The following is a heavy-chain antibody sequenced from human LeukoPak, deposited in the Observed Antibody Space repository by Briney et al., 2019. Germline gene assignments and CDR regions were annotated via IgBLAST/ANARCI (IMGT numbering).Heavy chain of an antibody. Sequence: GGSLRLSCAASGFTFDDYGMSWVRQAPGKGLEWVSAISGSGGSTYYADSVKGRFTISRDNSKNTLYLQMNSLRAEDTAVYYCAKKSRYQEYYFDYWGQGTLVTVSS. J-gene: IGHJ4*02. V-gene: IGHV3-23*01. CDR1: GFTFDDYG. CDR3: AKKSRYQEYYFDY. CDR2: ISGSGGST. D-gene: IGHD2-2*01.